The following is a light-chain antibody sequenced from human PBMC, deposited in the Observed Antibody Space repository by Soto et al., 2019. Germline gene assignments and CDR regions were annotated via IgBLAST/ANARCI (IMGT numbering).Light chain of an antibody. V-gene: IGKV3-11*01. J-gene: IGKJ4*01. CDR3: QQRSSWPVLT. CDR2: DAS. Sequence: EIVLTQSPATLSLSPGDRATLSCRASQSVTNYLAWYQQRPGQAPRLLIYDASNRATGIPDRFSGSGSGTDIKLTISSLEPEDFAVYYCQQRSSWPVLTFGGGTRVEIK. CDR1: QSVTNY.